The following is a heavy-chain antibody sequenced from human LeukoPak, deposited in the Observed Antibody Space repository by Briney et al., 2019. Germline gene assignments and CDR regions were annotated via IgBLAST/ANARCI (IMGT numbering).Heavy chain of an antibody. CDR3: AREFLGSSWQGGEDLHYYYYYGMDV. D-gene: IGHD6-13*01. CDR1: GFTFSSYA. V-gene: IGHV3-30-3*01. Sequence: PGGSLRLSCAASGFTFSSYAMHWVRQAPGKGLEWVAVISYDGSNKYYADSVKGRFTISRDNSKNTLYLQMNSLRAEDTAVYYCAREFLGSSWQGGEDLHYYYYYGMDVWGQGTTVTVSS. CDR2: ISYDGSNK. J-gene: IGHJ6*02.